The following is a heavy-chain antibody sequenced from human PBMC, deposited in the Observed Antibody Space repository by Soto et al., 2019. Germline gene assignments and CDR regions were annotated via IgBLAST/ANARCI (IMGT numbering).Heavy chain of an antibody. D-gene: IGHD3-9*01. V-gene: IGHV1-3*01. CDR3: ATLLRYFDWLVVDY. J-gene: IGHJ4*02. CDR2: INAGNGNT. Sequence: ASVKVSCKASGYTFTSYAMHWVRQAPGQRLEWMGWINAGNGNTKYSQKFQGRVTITRDTSASTAYMELSSLRSEDTAVYYCATLLRYFDWLVVDYWGQGTLVTVSS. CDR1: GYTFTSYA.